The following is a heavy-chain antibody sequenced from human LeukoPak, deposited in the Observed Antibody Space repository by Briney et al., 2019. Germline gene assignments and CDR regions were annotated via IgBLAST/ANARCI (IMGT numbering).Heavy chain of an antibody. V-gene: IGHV4-59*01. CDR1: GGSIGSYY. Sequence: SETLSLTCTVSGGSIGSYYWSWIRQPPGKGLEWIGYIYYSGSTNYNPSLKSRVIISVDTSKNQFSLKLSSVTAADTAVYYCARNRHNLNYWGQGTPVSVSS. CDR2: IYYSGST. D-gene: IGHD1-1*01. J-gene: IGHJ4*02. CDR3: ARNRHNLNY.